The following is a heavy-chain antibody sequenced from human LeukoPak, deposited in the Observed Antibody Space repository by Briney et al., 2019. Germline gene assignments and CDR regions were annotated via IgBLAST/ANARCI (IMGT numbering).Heavy chain of an antibody. CDR1: GYTFTSYG. CDR2: MNPNSGNT. J-gene: IGHJ5*02. Sequence: GASVKVSCKASGYTFTSYGISWVRQATGQGLEWMGWMNPNSGNTGYAQKFQGRVTMTRNTSISTAYMELSSLRSEDTAAYYCARRSYGLVLFHTHNWFDPWGQGTLVTVSS. CDR3: ARRSYGLVLFHTHNWFDP. V-gene: IGHV1-8*02. D-gene: IGHD3-16*01.